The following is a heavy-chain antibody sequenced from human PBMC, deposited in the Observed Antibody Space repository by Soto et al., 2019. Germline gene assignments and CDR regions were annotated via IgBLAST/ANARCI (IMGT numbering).Heavy chain of an antibody. CDR2: IYYSGST. V-gene: IGHV4-61*01. Sequence: QVQLQESGPGLVKPSETLFLTCTVSGGSVSSGSYYWSWIRQPPGKGLEWIGYIYYSGSTNYNPSLKSRVTISVDTSKNQFSLKLSSVTAADTAVYYCARELNNYDSSGAYYFDYWGQGTLVTVSS. D-gene: IGHD3-22*01. J-gene: IGHJ4*02. CDR3: ARELNNYDSSGAYYFDY. CDR1: GGSVSSGSYY.